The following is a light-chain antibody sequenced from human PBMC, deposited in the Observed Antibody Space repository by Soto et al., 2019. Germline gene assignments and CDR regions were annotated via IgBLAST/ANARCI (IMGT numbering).Light chain of an antibody. J-gene: IGKJ4*01. CDR2: DAS. CDR3: QQRSNWPLS. V-gene: IGKV3-11*01. Sequence: EIVLTQSPITLSSSPRERATLSCRASQSVSSSLAWYQQKPGQATRLLIYDASNRATGIPARFSGSGSEKDFNLTVSSLEPEDFAVYYCQQRSNWPLSFGGGTKVEIK. CDR1: QSVSSS.